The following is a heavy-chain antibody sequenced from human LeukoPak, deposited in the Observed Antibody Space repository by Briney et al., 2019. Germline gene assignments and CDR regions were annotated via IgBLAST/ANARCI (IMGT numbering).Heavy chain of an antibody. J-gene: IGHJ4*02. D-gene: IGHD3-3*01. CDR3: ARGTSRTIFGVVIRGLAAGIDC. CDR1: GYTFTGYY. Sequence: ASVKVSCKASGYTFTGYYMHWVRQAPGQGLEWMGWINPNSGGTNYAQKFQGRVTMTRDTSISTAYMELSRLRSDDTAVYYCARGTSRTIFGVVIRGLAAGIDCWGQGTLVTVSS. V-gene: IGHV1-2*02. CDR2: INPNSGGT.